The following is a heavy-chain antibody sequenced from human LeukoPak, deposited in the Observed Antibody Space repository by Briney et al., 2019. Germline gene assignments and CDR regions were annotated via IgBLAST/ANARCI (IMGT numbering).Heavy chain of an antibody. CDR2: IIPILGIA. V-gene: IGHV1-69*04. J-gene: IGHJ6*02. D-gene: IGHD4-11*01. CDR3: ARDGITVTTPYYYGMDV. Sequence: SVKVSCKASGGTFSSYTISWVRQAPGQGREWMGRIIPILGIANYAQKFQGRVTITADKSTSTAYMELSSLRSEDTAVYYCARDGITVTTPYYYGMDVWGQGTTVTVS. CDR1: GGTFSSYT.